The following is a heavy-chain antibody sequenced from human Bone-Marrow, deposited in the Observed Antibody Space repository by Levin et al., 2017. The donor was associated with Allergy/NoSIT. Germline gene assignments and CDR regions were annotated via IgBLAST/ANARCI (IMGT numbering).Heavy chain of an antibody. CDR3: ARGGYCGADCYSSFDS. Sequence: SQTLSLTCAVSGASISSGGYSWSWIRQPPGKGLEWIGYIFHSGPTYYSPSLRSRVTISADWSKNQFSLDLGSVTAADTAVYYCARGGYCGADCYSSFDSWGQGTLVTVSS. D-gene: IGHD2-21*02. CDR2: IFHSGPT. V-gene: IGHV4-30-2*01. CDR1: GASISSGGYS. J-gene: IGHJ4*02.